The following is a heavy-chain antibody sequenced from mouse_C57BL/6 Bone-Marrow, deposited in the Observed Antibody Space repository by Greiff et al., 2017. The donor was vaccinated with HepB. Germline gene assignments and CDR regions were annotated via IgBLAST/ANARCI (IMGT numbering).Heavy chain of an antibody. CDR1: GYAFSSSW. J-gene: IGHJ4*01. Sequence: QVQLQQSGPELVKPGASVKISCKASGYAFSSSWMNWVKQRPGKGLEWIGRIYPGDGDTNYNGKFKGKATLTADKSSSTAYMQRSSLTSEDSAVYFCVRYGQLRYAMDYWGQGTSVTVSS. D-gene: IGHD2-10*02. CDR2: IYPGDGDT. V-gene: IGHV1-82*01. CDR3: VRYGQLRYAMDY.